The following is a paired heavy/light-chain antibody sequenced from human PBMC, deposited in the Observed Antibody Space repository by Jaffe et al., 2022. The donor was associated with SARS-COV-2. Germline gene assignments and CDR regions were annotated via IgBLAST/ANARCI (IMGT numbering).Heavy chain of an antibody. J-gene: IGHJ6*03. CDR2: IVPIFGTA. CDR3: ARGNVVVIGTTPYYYYMDV. Sequence: QVQLVQSGAEVKKPGSSVKVSCKASGGTFSRCAITWVRQAPGQGLEWMGGIVPIFGTANYAQKFQGRVTITADVSTSTAYMELSSLRSEDTAVYYCARGNVVVIGTTPYYYYMDVWGKGTTVTVSS. CDR1: GGTFSRCA. V-gene: IGHV1-69*01. D-gene: IGHD2-15*01.
Light chain of an antibody. J-gene: IGKJ1*01. V-gene: IGKV1-39*01. CDR2: AAS. CDR3: QQTYSTPQT. CDR1: QTISNY. Sequence: DIQMTQSPSSLSASVGDRVTITCRASQTISNYLNWFQQKPGKAPKLLIYAASSLQSGVPSRFSGSGSGTHFTLTISSLQPEDFATYYCQQTYSTPQTFGQGTKVEIK.